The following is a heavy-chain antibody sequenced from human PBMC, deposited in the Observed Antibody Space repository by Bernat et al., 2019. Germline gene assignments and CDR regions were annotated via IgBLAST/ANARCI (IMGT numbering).Heavy chain of an antibody. Sequence: QVQLQESGPGLVKPSQTLSLTCTFSGGSISSGGYYWSWIRQHPGKGLEWIGYIYYSGSTYYNPSLKSRVTISVDTSKNQFSLKLSSVTAADTAVYYCARARRDRVSSGYYPPGAFDIWGQGTMVTVSS. CDR1: GGSISSGGYY. J-gene: IGHJ3*02. CDR2: IYYSGST. V-gene: IGHV4-31*03. CDR3: ARARRDRVSSGYYPPGAFDI. D-gene: IGHD3-22*01.